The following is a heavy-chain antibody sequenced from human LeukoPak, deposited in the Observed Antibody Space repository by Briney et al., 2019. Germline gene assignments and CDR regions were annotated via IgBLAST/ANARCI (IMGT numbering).Heavy chain of an antibody. D-gene: IGHD2-21*01. V-gene: IGHV4-59*12. CDR1: GDPINSYY. CDR3: ARVHIVVVIAIPGWFDP. CDR2: IYYSGSS. J-gene: IGHJ5*02. Sequence: SETLSLTCTVSGDPINSYYWSWLRQPPGKGLEWIGYIYYSGSSNYNASLKSRVTMSIDTSKNQFSLKLSSVTAADTAVYYCARVHIVVVIAIPGWFDPWGQGTLVTVSS.